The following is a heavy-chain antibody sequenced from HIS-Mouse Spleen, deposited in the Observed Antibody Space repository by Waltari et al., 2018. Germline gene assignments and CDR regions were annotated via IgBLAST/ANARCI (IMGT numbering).Heavy chain of an antibody. CDR3: AKRGSKRHGMDV. J-gene: IGHJ6*02. V-gene: IGHV3-33*06. D-gene: IGHD3-16*01. Sequence: QVQLVESGGGVVQPGRSLRLSCAASGFTFSSYGMHWVRKAPGKGLGWVAGIWYAGSNKYYADSVKGRFTISRDNSKNTLYLQMNSLRAEDTAVYYCAKRGSKRHGMDVWGQGTTVTVSS. CDR1: GFTFSSYG. CDR2: IWYAGSNK.